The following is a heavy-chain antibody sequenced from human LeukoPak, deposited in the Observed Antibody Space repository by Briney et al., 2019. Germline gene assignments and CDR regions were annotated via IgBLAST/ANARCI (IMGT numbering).Heavy chain of an antibody. CDR2: LSDSGTTT. CDR3: ARVPITLAGTKDAKYFQH. Sequence: GGSLRLSCAASGFTFRNYGMSWVRQAPGKGLEWVSALSDSGTTTYYADSVKGRFTISRDISKNTLYLQMNSLRVEDTAVYYCARVPITLAGTKDAKYFQHWGQGTLVTVSS. V-gene: IGHV3-23*01. J-gene: IGHJ1*01. D-gene: IGHD6-19*01. CDR1: GFTFRNYG.